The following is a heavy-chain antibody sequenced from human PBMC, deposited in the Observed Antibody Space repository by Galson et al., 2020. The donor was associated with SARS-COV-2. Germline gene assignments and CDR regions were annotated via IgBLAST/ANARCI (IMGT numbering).Heavy chain of an antibody. D-gene: IGHD4-17*01. CDR2: ISSNGGST. CDR3: ARDRGTVTTGYYYYMDV. CDR1: GFTFSSYA. V-gene: IGHV3-64*01. J-gene: IGHJ6*03. Sequence: GESLKISCAASGFTFSSYAMHWVRQAPGKGLEYVSAISSNGGSTYYANSVKGRFTISRDNSKNTLYLQMGSLRAEDMAVYYCARDRGTVTTGYYYYMDVWGKGTTVTVSS.